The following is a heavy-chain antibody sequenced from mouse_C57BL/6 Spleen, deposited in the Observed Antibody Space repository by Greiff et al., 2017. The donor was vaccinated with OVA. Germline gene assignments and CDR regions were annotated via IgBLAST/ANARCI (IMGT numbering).Heavy chain of an antibody. CDR2: ISYDGSN. J-gene: IGHJ2*01. CDR3: ARIYYSSSFAY. V-gene: IGHV3-6*01. Sequence: EVQVVESGPGLVKPSQSLSLTCSVTGYSITSGYYWNWIRQFPGNKLEWMGYISYDGSNKYNPSLKNRISITRDTSKNQFFLKLNSVTTEDTATYYCARIYYSSSFAYWGQGTTLTVSS. D-gene: IGHD1-1*01. CDR1: GYSITSGYY.